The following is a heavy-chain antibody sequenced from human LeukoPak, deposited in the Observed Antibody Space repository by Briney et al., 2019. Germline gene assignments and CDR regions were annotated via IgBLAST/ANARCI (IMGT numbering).Heavy chain of an antibody. CDR1: GFTFSSYS. V-gene: IGHV3-21*01. J-gene: IGHJ4*02. CDR3: ARTLAVAGTRSFDY. CDR2: ISSSSSYI. Sequence: GGSLRLSCAASGFTFSSYSMNWVRQAPGKGLEWVSSISSSSSYIYYADSVKGRFIISRDNAKNSLYLQMNSLRAEDTAVYYCARTLAVAGTRSFDYWGQGTLVTVSS. D-gene: IGHD6-19*01.